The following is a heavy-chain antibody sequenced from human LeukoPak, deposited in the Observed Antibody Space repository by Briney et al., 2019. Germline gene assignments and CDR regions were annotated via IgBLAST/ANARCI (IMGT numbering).Heavy chain of an antibody. CDR2: INSDGSST. J-gene: IGHJ4*02. Sequence: QPGGSLRLSCAASGFTFSSYWMPWVRPAPGKGLVWVSLINSDGSSTSYADSVKGRFTISRDNAKNTLYLQMNSLRAEDTAVYYCARGPNYGTFDYWGQGTLVTVSS. CDR3: ARGPNYGTFDY. D-gene: IGHD4-17*01. V-gene: IGHV3-74*01. CDR1: GFTFSSYW.